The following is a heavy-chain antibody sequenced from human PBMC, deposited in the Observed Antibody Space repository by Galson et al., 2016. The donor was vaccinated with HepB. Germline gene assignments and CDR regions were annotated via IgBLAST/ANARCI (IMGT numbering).Heavy chain of an antibody. J-gene: IGHJ4*02. V-gene: IGHV3-48*03. D-gene: IGHD3-10*01. CDR1: GFTFSRYE. CDR3: ARTRGGYSPGDY. Sequence: SLRLSCAASGFTFSRYEMNWVRQAPGKGLEWVSYISSSGTTIYYADSVKGRFTISRDNAENTVYLEMHSLRDEDTAVYYCARTRGGYSPGDYWGQGTLVTVSS. CDR2: ISSSGTTI.